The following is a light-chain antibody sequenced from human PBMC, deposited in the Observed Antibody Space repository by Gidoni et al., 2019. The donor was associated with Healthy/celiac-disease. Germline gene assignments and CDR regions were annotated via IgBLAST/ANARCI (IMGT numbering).Light chain of an antibody. Sequence: QSALPQPPSAPGSPGQSVTISCTGTSIDLGGYNYVSWYHQHHGKAPKLMLYWVSKRPSGVPDRFSGSKSGNPVSLTVSGLQAEDEAVYYCSSYAGSNNPVVFGGGTKLTVL. CDR3: SSYAGSNNPVV. CDR1: SIDLGGYNY. V-gene: IGLV2-8*01. J-gene: IGLJ2*01. CDR2: WVS.